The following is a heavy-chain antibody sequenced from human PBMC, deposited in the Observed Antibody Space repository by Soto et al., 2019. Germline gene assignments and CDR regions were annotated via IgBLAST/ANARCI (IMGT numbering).Heavy chain of an antibody. CDR1: GYSFTSYW. CDR3: ARQPLPNYYDSSGYYYPFDY. D-gene: IGHD3-22*01. CDR2: IYPGDSDT. J-gene: IGHJ4*02. V-gene: IGHV5-51*01. Sequence: GESLKISCKGSGYSFTSYWIGWVRQMPGKGLEWMGIIYPGDSDTRYSPSFQGQVTISADKSISTAYLQWSSLKASDTAMYYCARQPLPNYYDSSGYYYPFDYWGQGTLVTVSS.